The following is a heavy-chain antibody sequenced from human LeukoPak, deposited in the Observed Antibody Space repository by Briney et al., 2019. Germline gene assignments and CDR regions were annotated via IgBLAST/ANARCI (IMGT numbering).Heavy chain of an antibody. CDR2: ISSSGSSI. V-gene: IGHV3-48*03. Sequence: GGSLRLSCAASGFTFSSYEMNWVRQAPGKGLEWVSYISSSGSSIVYADSVKGRFTISRDNSKNTLYLQMNSLRAEDTAVYYCAKDRITMIVGPLDYWGRGTLVTVSS. D-gene: IGHD3-22*01. CDR3: AKDRITMIVGPLDY. CDR1: GFTFSSYE. J-gene: IGHJ4*02.